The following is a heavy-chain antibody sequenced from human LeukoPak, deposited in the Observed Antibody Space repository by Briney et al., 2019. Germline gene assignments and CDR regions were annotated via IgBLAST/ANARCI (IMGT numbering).Heavy chain of an antibody. D-gene: IGHD3-10*01. CDR1: GFTFDDYA. CDR3: ARKAGYYYGSGDY. V-gene: IGHV3-43D*03. CDR2: ISWDGGGT. J-gene: IGHJ4*02. Sequence: PGGSLRLSCAAAGFTFDDYAIHWVRQAPGKGLEWVSLISWDGGGTYYADSVKGRFTISRDNSKNSLYLQMNSLRAEDTALYYCARKAGYYYGSGDYWGQGTLVTVSS.